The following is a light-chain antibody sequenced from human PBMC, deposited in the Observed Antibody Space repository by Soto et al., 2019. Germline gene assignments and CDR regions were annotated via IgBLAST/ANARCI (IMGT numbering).Light chain of an antibody. CDR2: AAS. V-gene: IGKV1-39*01. CDR3: QQSYSTLWT. CDR1: QSISSY. Sequence: DIQMTQSPSSLSASVGDIVTITCRPSQSISSYLNWYQQKPGKAPKLLIYAASSLQSGVPSRFSGSGSGTDFTLTISSLEPEDFATYYCQQSYSTLWTFGQGTKVEIK. J-gene: IGKJ1*01.